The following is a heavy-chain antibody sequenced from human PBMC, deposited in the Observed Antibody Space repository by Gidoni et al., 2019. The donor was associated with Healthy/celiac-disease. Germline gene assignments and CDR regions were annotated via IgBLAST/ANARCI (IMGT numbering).Heavy chain of an antibody. CDR1: VGSISSSSYY. CDR2: MYDSGST. CDR3: ARQVREIDY. V-gene: IGHV4-39*01. Sequence: QLQLQESGPGLVKPSETLSLTCTVSVGSISSSSYYWGWIRQPPGKGLEWIGSMYDSGSTYYNPSLKSRVTMSVDTSKNQFALKLSSVTAADTAVYYCARQVREIDYWGQGTLVTVSS. J-gene: IGHJ4*02.